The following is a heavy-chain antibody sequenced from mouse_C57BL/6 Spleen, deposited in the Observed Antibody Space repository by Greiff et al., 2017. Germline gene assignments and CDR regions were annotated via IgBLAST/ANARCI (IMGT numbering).Heavy chain of an antibody. V-gene: IGHV1-62-2*01. Sequence: VQLQQSGAELVKPGASVKLSCKASGYTFTEYTIHWVKQRSGQGLEWIGWFYPGSGSTKSNEKFKDKATLTADKSSSTVYMELSRVISEDSAVYFGARHEGYYYCPYFDYWGQGTTLTVSS. CDR3: ARHEGYYYCPYFDY. J-gene: IGHJ2*01. CDR1: GYTFTEYT. D-gene: IGHD1-1*01. CDR2: FYPGSGST.